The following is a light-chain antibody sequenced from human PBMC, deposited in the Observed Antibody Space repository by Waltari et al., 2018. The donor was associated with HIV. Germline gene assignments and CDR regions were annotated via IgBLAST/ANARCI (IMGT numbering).Light chain of an antibody. CDR2: GAS. Sequence: EIQMAQSPSSVTGSVGDRVTITCRTSQSIGSSLAWYQIQPGKAPKLLFFGASRLESGVPPRFVGTGSGTEFALTISSLQTEDSATYYCQQADSFPHTFGGGTKVEV. CDR1: QSIGSS. J-gene: IGKJ4*01. CDR3: QQADSFPHT. V-gene: IGKV1-12*01.